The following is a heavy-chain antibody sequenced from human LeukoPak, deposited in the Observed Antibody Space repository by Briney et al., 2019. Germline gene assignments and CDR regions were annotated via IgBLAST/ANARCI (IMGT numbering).Heavy chain of an antibody. V-gene: IGHV3-23*01. Sequence: PGGSLRLSCAASGFNFNNYAMSWVRQSPGKGLKWVSVVSASGESTYYADSVQGRFTISRDNSKNTLYLQMNSLRAEDTAIYYCAKDLAVGPTPPYYFFGMDVWGPGTTVTVSS. J-gene: IGHJ6*02. CDR3: AKDLAVGPTPPYYFFGMDV. CDR2: VSASGEST. D-gene: IGHD1-26*01. CDR1: GFNFNNYA.